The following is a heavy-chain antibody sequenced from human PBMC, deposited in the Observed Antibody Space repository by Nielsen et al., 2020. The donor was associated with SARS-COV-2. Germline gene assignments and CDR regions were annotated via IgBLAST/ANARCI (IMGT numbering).Heavy chain of an antibody. CDR2: ILPIFGTA. D-gene: IGHD2-2*01. CDR1: GGTFSSYA. CDR3: ASPGGYQLPKYYYYYYYMDV. Sequence: SVKVSCKASGGTFSSYAISWVRQAPGQGLEWMGGILPIFGTANYAQKFQGRVTITADESTSTAYMELSSLRSEDTAVYYCASPGGYQLPKYYYYYYYMDVWGKGTTVTVSS. V-gene: IGHV1-69*13. J-gene: IGHJ6*03.